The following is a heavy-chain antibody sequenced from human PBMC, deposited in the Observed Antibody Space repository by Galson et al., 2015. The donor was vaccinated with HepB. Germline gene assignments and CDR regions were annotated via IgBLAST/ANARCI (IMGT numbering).Heavy chain of an antibody. CDR3: ARAQSGHYYGSYYYYGMDV. Sequence: SLRLSCAASGFTFSSYGMQWVRQAPGKGLEWVAVISYDGSNKNYADSVKGRFTISRDNSKNTLYLQMNSLGAEDTAVYYCARAQSGHYYGSYYYYGMDVWGQGTTVTVSS. CDR1: GFTFSSYG. V-gene: IGHV3-30*03. D-gene: IGHD3-10*01. J-gene: IGHJ6*02. CDR2: ISYDGSNK.